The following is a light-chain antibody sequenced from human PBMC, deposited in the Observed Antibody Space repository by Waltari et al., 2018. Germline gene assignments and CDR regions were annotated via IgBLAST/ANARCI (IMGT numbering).Light chain of an antibody. J-gene: IGKJ2*01. CDR2: WAS. V-gene: IGKV4-1*01. CDR3: QQYYSTPYT. CDR1: QSVLHTANNRND. Sequence: DIVMTQSPDSLAVSLGERATINCKSSQSVLHTANNRNDLAWYRQKPGQPPMLLIYWASSRASGVPGRFSGSGSGADFTLTIGSLQPEDVAVYFCQQYYSTPYTFGQGTKLEIK.